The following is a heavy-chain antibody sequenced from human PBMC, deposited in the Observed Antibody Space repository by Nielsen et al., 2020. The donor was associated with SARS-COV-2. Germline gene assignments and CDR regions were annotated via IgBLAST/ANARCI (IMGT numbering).Heavy chain of an antibody. Sequence: GESLKISCAASGFAFRTHSMNWLRQAPGKGLEWISYISSSSSTIYYADSVKGRFTISRDNAKNSLYLQMNSLRVEDTAVYYCARDLGYCYSTSCYTLAFDIWGQGTMVTVSS. CDR3: ARDLGYCYSTSCYTLAFDI. D-gene: IGHD2-2*02. V-gene: IGHV3-48*01. CDR1: GFAFRTHS. J-gene: IGHJ3*02. CDR2: ISSSSSTI.